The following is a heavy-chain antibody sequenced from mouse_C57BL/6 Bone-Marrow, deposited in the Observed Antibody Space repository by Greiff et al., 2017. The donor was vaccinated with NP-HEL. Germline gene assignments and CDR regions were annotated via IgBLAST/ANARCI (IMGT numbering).Heavy chain of an antibody. CDR1: GYTFTSYW. CDR3: ARYEELRRFDY. D-gene: IGHD3-2*02. Sequence: QVQLQQSGAELVKPGASVKLSCKASGYTFTSYWMHWVKQRPGQGLEWIGMIHPNSGSTNYNEKFKSKATLTVDKSSSTAYMQLSSLTSEDSAVYYCARYEELRRFDYWGQGTTLTVSS. V-gene: IGHV1-64*01. CDR2: IHPNSGST. J-gene: IGHJ2*01.